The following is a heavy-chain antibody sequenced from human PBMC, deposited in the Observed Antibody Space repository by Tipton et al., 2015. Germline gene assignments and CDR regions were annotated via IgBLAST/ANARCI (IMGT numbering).Heavy chain of an antibody. J-gene: IGHJ5*02. CDR2: ITRNGSTT. CDR1: GFTFRDHY. V-gene: IGHV3-11*01. CDR3: ARGRRLDP. Sequence: SLRLSCAASGFTFRDHYMSWIRQAPGKGLEWVSYITRNGSTTYYTDSVKGRFTISRDNANNSLYLQMNSLRAEDTAVYHCARGRRLDPWGQGTLVTVSP.